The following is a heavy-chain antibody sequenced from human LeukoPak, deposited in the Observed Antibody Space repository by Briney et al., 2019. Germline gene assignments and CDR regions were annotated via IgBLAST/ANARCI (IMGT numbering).Heavy chain of an antibody. D-gene: IGHD5-18*01. V-gene: IGHV1-8*01. CDR1: GYTFTSYD. CDR3: ASRGYSYGPVDY. J-gene: IGHJ4*02. CDR2: MNPNSGNT. Sequence: ASVKVSCKASGYTFTSYDINWVRQATGQGLEWMGWMNPNSGNTGYAQKFQGGVTMTRNTSISTAYMELSSLRSEDTAVYYCASRGYSYGPVDYWGQGTLVTVSS.